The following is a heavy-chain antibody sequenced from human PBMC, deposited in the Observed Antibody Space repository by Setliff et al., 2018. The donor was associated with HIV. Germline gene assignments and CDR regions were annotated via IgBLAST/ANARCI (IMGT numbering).Heavy chain of an antibody. CDR2: ISTYNGNT. D-gene: IGHD3-22*01. CDR1: GYTFSTYD. Sequence: ASVKVSCKASGYTFSTYDITWVRQAPGQGLEWMGWISTYNGNTNYAQKLQGRVTMTTDTSTSTAYMELRSLISDDTAVYYCARNAAGATSYYDSSGYSDLDYWGQGTQVTVSS. CDR3: ARNAAGATSYYDSSGYSDLDY. J-gene: IGHJ4*02. V-gene: IGHV1-18*01.